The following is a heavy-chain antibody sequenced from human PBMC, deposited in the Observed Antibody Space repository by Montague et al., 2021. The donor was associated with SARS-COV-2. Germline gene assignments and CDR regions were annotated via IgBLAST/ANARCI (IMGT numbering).Heavy chain of an antibody. J-gene: IGHJ4*02. CDR1: GASFRGDY. D-gene: IGHD5-18*01. Sequence: SETLSLTCAAYGASFRGDYWNWISQPPGEGLEWIGEMIPSGTTNYNPSLRSRVTIGLDTSKNQFSLRLSSVTAADTAVYFCARLQGRSKIQLWRELWGQGSLDTLSS. CDR3: ARLQGRSKIQLWREL. V-gene: IGHV4-34*12. CDR2: MIPSGTT.